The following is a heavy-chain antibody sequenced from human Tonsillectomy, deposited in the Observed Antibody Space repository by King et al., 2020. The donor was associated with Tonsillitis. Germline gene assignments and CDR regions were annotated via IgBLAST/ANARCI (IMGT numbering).Heavy chain of an antibody. CDR1: GFTLSSYA. D-gene: IGHD5-18*01. CDR2: ISGSGGST. V-gene: IGHV3-23*01. Sequence: VQLLESGGGLVQPGGSLRLSCAASGFTLSSYAMNWVRQAPGKGLEWVSAISGSGGSTYYADSVKGRFTSSRDNSKNTLYLQMNSLRAEETAVYYCAKAVGGYSYGFDYWGQGTLVTVSS. CDR3: AKAVGGYSYGFDY. J-gene: IGHJ4*02.